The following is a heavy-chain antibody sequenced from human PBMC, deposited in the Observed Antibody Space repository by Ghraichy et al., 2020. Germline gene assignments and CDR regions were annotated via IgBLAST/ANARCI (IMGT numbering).Heavy chain of an antibody. Sequence: SVKVSCKTSGVPFSSYAISWVRQAPGQGLAWMGGINPVIGSPKYAQKFQGRVTITADESSGTAYMEMSSLTSEDTAVYYCAGSPLKVAGPNYYYYGMDVWGQGTTVTVSS. J-gene: IGHJ6*02. CDR3: AGSPLKVAGPNYYYYGMDV. D-gene: IGHD6-19*01. CDR2: INPVIGSP. V-gene: IGHV1-69*13. CDR1: GVPFSSYA.